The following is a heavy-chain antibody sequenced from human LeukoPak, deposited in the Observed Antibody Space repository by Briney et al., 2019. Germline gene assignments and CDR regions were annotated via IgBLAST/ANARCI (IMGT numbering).Heavy chain of an antibody. CDR3: AREGVILWFGELYSWFDP. Sequence: SETLSLTCTVSGDSISNSYWSWIRQPPGEALEWIGYIYYSGSTNYNPSLKSRVTISVDTSKNHFSLKLSSVPAADTAVYYCAREGVILWFGELYSWFDPWGQGTLVSVSS. CDR1: GDSISNSY. CDR2: IYYSGST. J-gene: IGHJ5*02. V-gene: IGHV4-59*01. D-gene: IGHD3-10*01.